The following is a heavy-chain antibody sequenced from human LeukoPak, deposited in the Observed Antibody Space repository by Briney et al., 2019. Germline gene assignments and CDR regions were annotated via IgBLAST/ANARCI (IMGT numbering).Heavy chain of an antibody. D-gene: IGHD2-15*01. CDR3: AKDQGFSPGFDY. J-gene: IGHJ4*02. Sequence: GGSLRLSCAASGFTFSSYGMHWVRQAPGKGLEWVAVISYDGSNKYYADSVKGRFTISRDNSKNTLYLQMNSLRAEDTAVYYCAKDQGFSPGFDYWGQGTLVTVSS. V-gene: IGHV3-30*18. CDR2: ISYDGSNK. CDR1: GFTFSSYG.